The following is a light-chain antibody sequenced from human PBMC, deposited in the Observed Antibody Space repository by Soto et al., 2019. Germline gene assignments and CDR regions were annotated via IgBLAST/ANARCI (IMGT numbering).Light chain of an antibody. CDR2: EVS. J-gene: IGLJ1*01. Sequence: QSALTQPASVSGSPGQSITISCTGTSSDVGGYNYVSWYQQHPGKAPKRMIYEVSNRPSGVSNRFSGSKSGNTASLTISGLQADDEADYYCSSYTSSSTPYVFGTGTKVTVL. CDR1: SSDVGGYNY. CDR3: SSYTSSSTPYV. V-gene: IGLV2-14*01.